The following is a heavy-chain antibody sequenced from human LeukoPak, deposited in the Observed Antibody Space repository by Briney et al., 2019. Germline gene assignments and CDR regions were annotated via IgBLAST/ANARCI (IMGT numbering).Heavy chain of an antibody. CDR3: AKGGRYFDWLLEDDDAFDI. Sequence: GGSLRLSCAASGFTFGSNEMNWVRHAPGKRLEWDSYISSNGSTIYYADFVRGRFTISRDNSKNTQFLQMNSLRTEDTAVYYCAKGGRYFDWLLEDDDAFDIWGQGTMVTVSS. CDR2: ISSNGSTI. D-gene: IGHD3-9*01. J-gene: IGHJ3*02. V-gene: IGHV3-48*03. CDR1: GFTFGSNE.